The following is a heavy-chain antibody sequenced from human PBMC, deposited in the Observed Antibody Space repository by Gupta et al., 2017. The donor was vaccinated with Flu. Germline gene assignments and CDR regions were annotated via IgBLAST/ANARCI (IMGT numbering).Heavy chain of an antibody. CDR2: IKQDGSEK. CDR1: GFTFSSYW. V-gene: IGHV3-7*01. CDR3: ARDRRGGNWYFDL. Sequence: EVQLVESGGGLVQPGGSLRLSCAASGFTFSSYWMSWVRQAPGKGLAWVANIKQDGSEKYYVDSVKGRFTISRDNAKNSLYLQMNSLRAEDTAVYYCARDRRGGNWYFDLWGRGTLVTVSS. D-gene: IGHD2-15*01. J-gene: IGHJ2*01.